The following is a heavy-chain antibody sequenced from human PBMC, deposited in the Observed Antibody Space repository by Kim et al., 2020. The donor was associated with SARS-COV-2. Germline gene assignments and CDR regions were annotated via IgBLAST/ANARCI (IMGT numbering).Heavy chain of an antibody. CDR2: ISSSSSTI. J-gene: IGHJ6*02. V-gene: IGHV3-48*04. D-gene: IGHD3-9*01. CDR1: GFTFSSYS. CDR3: ATSGGGDILTGYYNYYYGMDV. Sequence: GGSLRLSCAASGFTFSSYSMNWVRQAPGKGLEWVSYISSSSSTIYYADSVKGRFTISRDNAKNSLYLQMNSLRAEDTAVYYCATSGGGDILTGYYNYYYGMDVWGQGTTVTVSS.